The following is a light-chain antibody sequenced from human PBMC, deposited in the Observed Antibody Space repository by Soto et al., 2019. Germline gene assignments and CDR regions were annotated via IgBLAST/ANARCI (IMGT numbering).Light chain of an antibody. CDR1: SSNIGSNF. J-gene: IGLJ2*01. V-gene: IGLV1-47*01. CDR2: RNT. CDR3: VAWDDSLHGVL. Sequence: QSVLTQPPSASGTPGQTVTISCSGSSSNIGSNFVSWYKQLPRPAPKLVMYRNTQRPSGVPDRFSASKSGTSASLAISGPRSEDEADYYCVAWDDSLHGVLFGGGTKLTVL.